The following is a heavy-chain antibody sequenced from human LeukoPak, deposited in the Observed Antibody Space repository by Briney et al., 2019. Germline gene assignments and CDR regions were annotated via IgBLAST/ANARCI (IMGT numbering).Heavy chain of an antibody. D-gene: IGHD3-10*01. V-gene: IGHV4-31*03. Sequence: KSSETLSLTCTVSGGSISSGGYYWSWIRQHPGKGLEWIGYIYYSGSTYYNPSLKSRVTISVDTSKNQFSLKLSSVTAADTAVCYCARDVYYGSGSYQFDPWGQGTLVTVSS. CDR3: ARDVYYGSGSYQFDP. CDR1: GGSISSGGYY. J-gene: IGHJ5*02. CDR2: IYYSGST.